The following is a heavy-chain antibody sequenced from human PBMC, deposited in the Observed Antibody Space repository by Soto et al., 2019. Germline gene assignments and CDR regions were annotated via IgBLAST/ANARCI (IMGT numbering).Heavy chain of an antibody. CDR1: GFTFSNYA. CDR2: ISGTGDNT. D-gene: IGHD4-17*01. Sequence: GGSLRLSCAASGFTFSNYAMHWVRQAPGKGLKYVSAISGTGDNTNYANSVKGRFTISRDNSMNTLYLQMGSLRTEDLSFYYCARDRMSSYPSVTSYDYWGQGTLVTVSS. J-gene: IGHJ4*02. CDR3: ARDRMSSYPSVTSYDY. V-gene: IGHV3-64*01.